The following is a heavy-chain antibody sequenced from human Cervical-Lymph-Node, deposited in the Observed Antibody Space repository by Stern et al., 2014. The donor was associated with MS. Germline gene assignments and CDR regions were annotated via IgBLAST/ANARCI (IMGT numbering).Heavy chain of an antibody. J-gene: IGHJ5*02. Sequence: VHLVESGAEVKKPGASVKVSCKTSGYTFTRYYMHWVRQAPGQGLEWMGTNNPSGGSTSYAQKFQGRVTMTRDTSTSTVYIGLSSLRSEDTAVYYCARSRRSGSYFSGWFAPWGRGPLVPVPP. CDR2: NNPSGGST. CDR3: ARSRRSGSYFSGWFAP. D-gene: IGHD3-10*01. CDR1: GYTFTRYY. V-gene: IGHV1-46*01.